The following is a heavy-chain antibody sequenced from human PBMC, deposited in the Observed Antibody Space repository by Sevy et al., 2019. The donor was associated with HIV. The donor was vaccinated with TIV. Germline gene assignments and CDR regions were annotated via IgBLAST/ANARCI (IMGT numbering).Heavy chain of an antibody. V-gene: IGHV5-51*01. J-gene: IGHJ4*02. CDR2: IYPGDSVT. D-gene: IGHD2-2*01. CDR1: GYTFSNYW. CDR3: ASYPIVVVPAAEYYFDY. Sequence: GESLKISCKGSGYTFSNYWIGWVRQMPGKGLEWMGVIYPGDSVTRYSPSFQGQVTMSADESTSTAYLQWSSLKTSDTAISYCASYPIVVVPAAEYYFDYWGQGTLVTVSS.